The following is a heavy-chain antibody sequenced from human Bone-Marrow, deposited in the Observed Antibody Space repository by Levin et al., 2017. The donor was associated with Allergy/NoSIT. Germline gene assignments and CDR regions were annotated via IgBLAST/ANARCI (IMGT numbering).Heavy chain of an antibody. CDR1: GASISNSNW. CDR2: IYHSGST. D-gene: IGHD3-10*01. J-gene: IGHJ5*02. CDR3: ALGYGTGSSSDWFDP. Sequence: SETLSLTCGVSGASISNSNWWSWVRQSPGKGLEWVGEIYHSGSTNYNPSLKSRVTVSVDKSKNQFSLKLTSVTAADTAVYYCALGYGTGSSSDWFDPWGQGILVTVSS. V-gene: IGHV4-4*02.